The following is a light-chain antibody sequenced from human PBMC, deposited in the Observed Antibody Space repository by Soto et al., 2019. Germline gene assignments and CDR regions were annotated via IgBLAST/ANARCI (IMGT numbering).Light chain of an antibody. CDR3: ETWDRNTVV. Sequence: QPVLTQSSSAPASLGSSVKVTCTLSSGFHNYIIAWHQHQAGKAPRFLMKVEDSGRYKKGSGVPDRFSGSSSGADRYLINSNLQSEDEADYYCETWDRNTVVFGGGTKVTVL. V-gene: IGLV4-60*03. J-gene: IGLJ3*02. CDR2: VEDSGRY. CDR1: SGFHNYI.